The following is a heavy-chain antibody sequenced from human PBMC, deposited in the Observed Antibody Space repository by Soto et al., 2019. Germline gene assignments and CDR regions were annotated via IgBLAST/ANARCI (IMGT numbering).Heavy chain of an antibody. J-gene: IGHJ4*02. CDR1: GFTFNTYG. CDR2: IWYDGSNK. CDR3: ARMGPGGWYEDY. V-gene: IGHV3-33*01. Sequence: QVQVVESGGGVVQPGRSLRLSCAASGFTFNTYGMHWVRQAPGKGLEWVAVIWYDGSNKFYADSVKGRFTISRDNSKNMLYLQMNSLRAEDTAVYYCARMGPGGWYEDYWGQGTEVTVSS. D-gene: IGHD6-19*01.